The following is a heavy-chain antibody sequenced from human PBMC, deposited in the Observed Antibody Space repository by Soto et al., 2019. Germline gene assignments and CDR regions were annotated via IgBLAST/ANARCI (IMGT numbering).Heavy chain of an antibody. CDR3: AKDIRAGYSSSWFDY. CDR1: GFPFSSDG. D-gene: IGHD6-13*01. Sequence: GGSLRLSCAASGFPFSSDGMHWVRPAPGKGLEWVAVISYDGSNKYYADSVKGRFTISRDNSKNTLYLQMNSLRAEDTAVYYCAKDIRAGYSSSWFDYWGQGTLVTVSS. V-gene: IGHV3-30*18. CDR2: ISYDGSNK. J-gene: IGHJ4*02.